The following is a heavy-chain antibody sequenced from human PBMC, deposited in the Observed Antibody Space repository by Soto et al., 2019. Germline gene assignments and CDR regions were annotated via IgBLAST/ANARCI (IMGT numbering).Heavy chain of an antibody. J-gene: IGHJ4*02. V-gene: IGHV4-34*01. CDR1: GGSFSGYY. CDR3: ARNSTYYYDSSGYYYHYYFDY. Sequence: QVQLQQWGAGLLKPSETLSLTCAVYGGSFSGYYWSWIRQPPGKGLEWIGEINHSGSTNYNPSLKSRVIISVDTSKNQFYLKLSSVTAADTAVYYCARNSTYYYDSSGYYYHYYFDYWGQGTLVTVSS. D-gene: IGHD3-22*01. CDR2: INHSGST.